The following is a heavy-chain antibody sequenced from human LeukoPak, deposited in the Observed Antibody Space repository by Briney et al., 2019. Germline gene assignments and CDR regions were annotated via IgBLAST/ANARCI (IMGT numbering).Heavy chain of an antibody. CDR1: GGTFSSYA. V-gene: IGHV1-69*13. Sequence: SVKVSCKASGGTFSSYAISWVRQAPGQGLEWMGGIIPIFGTANYAQKFQGRVAITAVESTSTAYMELSSLRSEDTAVYYCASSSHRLGRYYFDYWGQGTLVTVSS. CDR2: IIPIFGTA. J-gene: IGHJ4*02. D-gene: IGHD1-26*01. CDR3: ASSSHRLGRYYFDY.